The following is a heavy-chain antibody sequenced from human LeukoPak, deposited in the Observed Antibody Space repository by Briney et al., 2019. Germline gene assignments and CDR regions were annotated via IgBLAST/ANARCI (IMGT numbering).Heavy chain of an antibody. Sequence: GGSLRLSCAASGFTFTSYAMTWVRQAPGKGVEWVSGISGSGARTFYGDSVKGRFTISRDNSKKTLDLQMNSLRAEDTGTYYCAKADCGGECYYVMAVWGQGTTVTVSS. D-gene: IGHD2-21*01. V-gene: IGHV3-23*01. J-gene: IGHJ6*02. CDR1: GFTFTSYA. CDR3: AKADCGGECYYVMAV. CDR2: ISGSGART.